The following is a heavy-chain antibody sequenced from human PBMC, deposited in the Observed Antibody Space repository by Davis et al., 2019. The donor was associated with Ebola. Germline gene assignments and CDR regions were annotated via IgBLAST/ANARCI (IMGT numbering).Heavy chain of an antibody. V-gene: IGHV3-53*01. CDR2: IYSGGST. D-gene: IGHD3-3*01. Sequence: GGSLRLSCAASTFTFSTYSMNWVRQAPGQGLEWVSVIYSGGSTYYADSVKGRFTISRDNSKNTLYLQMNSLRAEDTAVYYCARARFEFPAILEWLFFDYWGQGTLVTVSS. J-gene: IGHJ4*02. CDR3: ARARFEFPAILEWLFFDY. CDR1: TFTFSTYS.